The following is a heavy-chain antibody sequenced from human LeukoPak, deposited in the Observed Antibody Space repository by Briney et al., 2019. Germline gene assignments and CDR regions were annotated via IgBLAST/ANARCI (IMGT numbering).Heavy chain of an antibody. CDR1: GFTFISYW. Sequence: GGSLRLSCAASGFTFISYWMHWVRQAPGKGLVWVSRINTDGSTTNYADSVKGRFTISRDNAKNTLYLQMNSLRAEDTAVYYCARHQDGTLEYYYYYMDVWGKGTTVTVSS. CDR3: ARHQDGTLEYYYYYMDV. J-gene: IGHJ6*03. CDR2: INTDGSTT. D-gene: IGHD1-1*01. V-gene: IGHV3-74*01.